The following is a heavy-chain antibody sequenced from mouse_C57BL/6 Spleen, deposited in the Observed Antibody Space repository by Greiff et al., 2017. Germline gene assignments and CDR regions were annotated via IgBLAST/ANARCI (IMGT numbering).Heavy chain of an antibody. CDR3: ARTYDGDAMDY. CDR2: INPSTGGT. D-gene: IGHD2-3*01. Sequence: EVQLQQSGPELVKPGASVKISCKASGYSFTGYYMNWVKQSPEKSLEWIGEINPSTGGTTYNQKFKAKATLTVDKSSSTAYMQLKSLTSEDSAVYYCARTYDGDAMDYWGQGTSVTVSS. CDR1: GYSFTGYY. J-gene: IGHJ4*01. V-gene: IGHV1-42*01.